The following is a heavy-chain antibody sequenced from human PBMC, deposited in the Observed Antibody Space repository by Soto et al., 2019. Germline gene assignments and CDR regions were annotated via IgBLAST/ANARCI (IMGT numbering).Heavy chain of an antibody. V-gene: IGHV4-31*01. D-gene: IGHD2-21*01. CDR3: ARGHSVLGY. J-gene: IGHJ4*02. CDR2: IYYSGST. Sequence: QVQLQESGPGLVKPLQTLSLTCTVSGGSISSEGYDWSWIRQHQGKDMEWIGYIYYSGSTCSNPALNSLVTISVDTSKNQFSLKLSSVTAADTAVYYCARGHSVLGYWGQGTLVTVSS. CDR1: GGSISSEGYD.